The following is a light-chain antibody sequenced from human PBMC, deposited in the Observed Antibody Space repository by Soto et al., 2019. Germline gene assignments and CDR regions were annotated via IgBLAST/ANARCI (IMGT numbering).Light chain of an antibody. Sequence: EIVLTQSPATLSLSPGERATLSCRASQSVTNFLAWYQQKPGQAPRLLIYGASSRATGIPDRFSGSGSGTDFTLTISRLEPEDFAVYYCKQYGSSPGTFGQGTKVDIK. CDR3: KQYGSSPGT. CDR2: GAS. J-gene: IGKJ1*01. V-gene: IGKV3-20*01. CDR1: QSVTNF.